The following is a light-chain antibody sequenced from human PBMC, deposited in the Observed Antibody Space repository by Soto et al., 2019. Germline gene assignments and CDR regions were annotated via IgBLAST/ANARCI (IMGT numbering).Light chain of an antibody. V-gene: IGLV1-47*01. CDR3: AAWDDPLSGQVV. J-gene: IGLJ2*01. CDR2: KNN. CDR1: SFNIGSNF. Sequence: QAVVTQPPSASGTPGQTVTISCSGSSFNIGSNFVYWYQQFPGMAPKLLIYKNNQRPSGVPDRFSGSKSGTSASLAISGLRTEDEADYFCAAWDDPLSGQVVFGGGTKLTVL.